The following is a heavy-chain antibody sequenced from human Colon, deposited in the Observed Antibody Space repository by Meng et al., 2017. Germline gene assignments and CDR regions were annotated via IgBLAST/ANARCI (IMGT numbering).Heavy chain of an antibody. CDR2: IKPNSGDT. V-gene: IGHV1-2*06. Sequence: QVQVVQSGSELKKPGASVKVSCKASGYIFSGYYMHWLRQALGQGLEWMGRIKPNSGDTNHAQNLQGRVTMTRDTSITTDYMELSSLRYDDTAVYYCAKDEGTTWSPDYWGQGTLVTVSS. D-gene: IGHD6-13*01. CDR1: GYIFSGYY. J-gene: IGHJ4*02. CDR3: AKDEGTTWSPDY.